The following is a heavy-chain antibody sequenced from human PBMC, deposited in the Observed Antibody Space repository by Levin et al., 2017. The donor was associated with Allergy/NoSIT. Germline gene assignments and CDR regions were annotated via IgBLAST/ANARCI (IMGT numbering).Heavy chain of an antibody. V-gene: IGHV1-69*04. CDR1: GGTFSSYA. Sequence: SVKVSCKASGGTFSSYAISWVRQAPGQGLEWMGRIIPILGIANYAQKFQGRVTITADKSTSTAYMELSSLRSEDTAVYYCADLYVCSGGSCRDYWGQGTLVTVSS. J-gene: IGHJ4*02. CDR2: IIPILGIA. CDR3: ADLYVCSGGSCRDY. D-gene: IGHD2-15*01.